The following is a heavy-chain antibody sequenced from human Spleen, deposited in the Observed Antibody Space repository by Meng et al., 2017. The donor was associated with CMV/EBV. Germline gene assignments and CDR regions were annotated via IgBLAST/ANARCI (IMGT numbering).Heavy chain of an antibody. J-gene: IGHJ5*02. CDR1: GYTFTRYD. CDR3: ARVGGRPPRYYLDP. V-gene: IGHV1-2*02. CDR2: ISPNSGAT. D-gene: IGHD3-16*01. Sequence: ASVKVSCKASGYTFTRYDINWVRQAPGQGLEWMGSISPNSGATNSPQKFQGRVTMTRDTSISTAYLELSRLRSDDTAIYYCARVGGRPPRYYLDPWGQGTLVTVSS.